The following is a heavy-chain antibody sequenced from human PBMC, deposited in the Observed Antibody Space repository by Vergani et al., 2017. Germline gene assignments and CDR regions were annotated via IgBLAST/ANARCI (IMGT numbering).Heavy chain of an antibody. CDR2: IDPSDYYT. D-gene: IGHD6-19*01. J-gene: IGHJ6*02. Sequence: EVQLVQSGAEVKKPGESLRISCKGSGYSFTRYWISWVRQMPGKGLEWMGRIDPSDYYTNYSPSFQGHVTISADKSISTAYLQWSSLKASDTAMYYCARQVAVAGKWWGPYYYYGMDGWGQGTTVTVSS. CDR1: GYSFTRYW. V-gene: IGHV5-10-1*01. CDR3: ARQVAVAGKWWGPYYYYGMDG.